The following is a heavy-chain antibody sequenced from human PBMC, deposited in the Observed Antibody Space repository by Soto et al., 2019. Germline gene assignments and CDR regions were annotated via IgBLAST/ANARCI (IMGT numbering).Heavy chain of an antibody. Sequence: EVQLVESGGGLVQPGRSLRLSCAASGFTFDDYAMHWVRQAPGKGLEWVSGISWNSGSIGYAASVMGRFTISRDNAKNSLYLQINSLRAEDTALYYCAKDRGLVLSFYFDYWGHGTLVTVSS. CDR2: ISWNSGSI. D-gene: IGHD6-19*01. V-gene: IGHV3-9*01. J-gene: IGHJ4*01. CDR1: GFTFDDYA. CDR3: AKDRGLVLSFYFDY.